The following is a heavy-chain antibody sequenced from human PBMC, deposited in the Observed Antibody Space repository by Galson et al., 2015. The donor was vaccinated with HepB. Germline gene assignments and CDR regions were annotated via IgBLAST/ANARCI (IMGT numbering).Heavy chain of an antibody. D-gene: IGHD3-22*01. CDR1: GVSFSGYY. V-gene: IGHV4-34*01. Sequence: ETLSLTCTFYGVSFSGYYWNWIRQSPGKGLEWIGEINHSGSTKYNPSLKSRVTISIDRSKNQFSLKLSSVTAADTAVYYCARGGYYDSSSYWPRLQLRDGYPHWGQGTRVTVSS. CDR2: INHSGST. J-gene: IGHJ3*01. CDR3: ARGGYYDSSSYWPRLQLRDGYPH.